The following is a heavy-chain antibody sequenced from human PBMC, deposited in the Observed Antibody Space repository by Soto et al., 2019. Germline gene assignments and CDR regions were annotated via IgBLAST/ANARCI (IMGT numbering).Heavy chain of an antibody. V-gene: IGHV4-31*03. CDR1: GGSISSGGYY. D-gene: IGHD6-13*01. CDR3: PRPFGVPAAGPFDK. CDR2: IYYSGST. J-gene: IGHJ4*02. Sequence: SETLSLTCTVSGGSISSGGYYWSWIRQHPGKGLEWIGYIYYSGSTYYNPSLKSRVTISVDTSKNQFSLKLSSVTAADTAVYYCPRPFGVPAAGPFDKWGQEPLLTAS.